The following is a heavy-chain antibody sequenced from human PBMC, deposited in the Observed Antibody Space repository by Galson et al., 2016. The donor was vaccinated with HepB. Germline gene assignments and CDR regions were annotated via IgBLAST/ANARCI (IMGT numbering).Heavy chain of an antibody. V-gene: IGHV3-30*18. D-gene: IGHD5-12*01. Sequence: SLRLSCAASGFTFRDYGMHWVRQAPGKGLEWVAFISYDGSKKYYADSVTGRFTMSRDNSKNTLYLQMNSLRPEDTAMYYCAKEILDIVATTHPDYWGQGTLVTVSS. J-gene: IGHJ4*02. CDR2: ISYDGSKK. CDR3: AKEILDIVATTHPDY. CDR1: GFTFRDYG.